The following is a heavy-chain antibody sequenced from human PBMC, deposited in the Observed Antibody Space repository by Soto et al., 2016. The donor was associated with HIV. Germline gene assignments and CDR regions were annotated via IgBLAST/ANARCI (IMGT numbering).Heavy chain of an antibody. CDR2: ISAYNGNT. CDR1: GYTFITYG. V-gene: IGHV1-18*01. CDR3: AVGGLGGVLVVRGTSNFDY. J-gene: IGHJ4*02. D-gene: IGHD3-10*01. Sequence: QVQLVQSGAEVKKPGASVKVSCKASGYTFITYGINWVRQAPGQGLEWMGWISAYNGNTNYAQKFQDRVTMTTDTSTNTAYMELRSLRSDDTAVYYCAVGGLGGVLVVRGTSNFDYWGQGTLVTVSS.